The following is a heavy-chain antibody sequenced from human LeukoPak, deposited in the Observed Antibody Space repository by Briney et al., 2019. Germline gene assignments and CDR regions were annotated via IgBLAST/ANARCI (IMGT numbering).Heavy chain of an antibody. CDR3: ARNYYDRSGYSDTFDY. J-gene: IGHJ4*02. V-gene: IGHV3-23*01. CDR1: GFTFSSYA. D-gene: IGHD3-22*01. Sequence: GGTLRLSCAASGFTFSSYAMNWVRQAPGKGLEWVSSISGSGGSTYYADSVKGRFTISRDSSKNTLYLQMNSLRAEDTAVYYCARNYYDRSGYSDTFDYWGQGTLVTVSS. CDR2: ISGSGGST.